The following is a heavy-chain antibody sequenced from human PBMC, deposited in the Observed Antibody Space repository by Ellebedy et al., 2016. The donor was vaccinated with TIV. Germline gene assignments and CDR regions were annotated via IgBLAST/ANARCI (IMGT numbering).Heavy chain of an antibody. J-gene: IGHJ4*02. V-gene: IGHV3-30-3*01. Sequence: PGGSLRLSCTVSGFTFSSYAIHWVRLAPGKGLEWVTLISYDGSEKYNADSVKGRFTISRDNSKNTVYLQMNSLRAEDTAVYYCAKGVSVDYRPFDYWGQGTLVTVSS. D-gene: IGHD4-11*01. CDR2: ISYDGSEK. CDR1: GFTFSSYA. CDR3: AKGVSVDYRPFDY.